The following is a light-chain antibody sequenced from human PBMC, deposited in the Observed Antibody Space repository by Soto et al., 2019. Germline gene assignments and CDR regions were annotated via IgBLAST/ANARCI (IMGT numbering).Light chain of an antibody. CDR2: GAS. CDR1: QSISRN. J-gene: IGKJ1*01. CDR3: QQYDNSVWT. Sequence: EIVMTQSPATLSVSPGEGGTLSCRASQSISRNLAWYQQKPGQAPRLLIYGASTRATGIPDRFSGSGSGTDFTLTISRLEPEDLAVYYCQQYDNSVWTFGQGTKVDIK. V-gene: IGKV3D-15*01.